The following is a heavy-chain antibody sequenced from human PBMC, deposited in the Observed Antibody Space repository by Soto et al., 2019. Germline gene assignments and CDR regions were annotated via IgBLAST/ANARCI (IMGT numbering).Heavy chain of an antibody. V-gene: IGHV3-23*01. CDR2: ISGSGGST. CDR1: GFTFSSYA. Sequence: GGSLRLSCAASGFTFSSYAMSWVRQAPGKGLEWVSAISGSGGSTYYADSVKGRFTISRDNSKNTLYLQMNSLRAEDTAVYYCAKHSSSWSEHTPSYYYYGMDVWGQGTTVTVSS. CDR3: AKHSSSWSEHTPSYYYYGMDV. J-gene: IGHJ6*02. D-gene: IGHD6-13*01.